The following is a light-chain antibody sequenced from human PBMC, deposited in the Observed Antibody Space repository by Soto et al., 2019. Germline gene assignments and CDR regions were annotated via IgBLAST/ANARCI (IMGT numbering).Light chain of an antibody. V-gene: IGKV1-39*01. J-gene: IGKJ5*01. CDR1: QSIRRY. Sequence: DIQMTQSPSSLSASVGDRVTITCRASQSIRRYLNWYQQKPGKAPKVLIYAASSLQSGVPSRFSGSGSGTDFTLTISSLQPEDFATYSCQKSYRPPTTFGQGTRREIK. CDR2: AAS. CDR3: QKSYRPPTT.